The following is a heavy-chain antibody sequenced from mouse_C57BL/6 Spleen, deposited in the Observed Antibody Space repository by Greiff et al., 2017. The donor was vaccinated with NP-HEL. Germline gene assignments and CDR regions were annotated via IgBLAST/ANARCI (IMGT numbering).Heavy chain of an antibody. Sequence: VQLKESGPELVKPGASVKISCKASGYSFTDYNMTWVKQSNGKSLEWIGVINPNYGTTSYNQKFKGKATLTVDQSSSTAYMQRNSLTSEDSAVYYCARGHYGNYYFDYWGQGTTLTVSS. V-gene: IGHV1-39*01. D-gene: IGHD2-1*01. CDR3: ARGHYGNYYFDY. J-gene: IGHJ2*01. CDR1: GYSFTDYN. CDR2: INPNYGTT.